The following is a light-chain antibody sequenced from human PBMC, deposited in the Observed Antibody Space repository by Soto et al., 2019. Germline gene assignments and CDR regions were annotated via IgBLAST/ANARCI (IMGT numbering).Light chain of an antibody. V-gene: IGKV1-39*01. Sequence: DIQMTQSPSPLSASVGDRVDITCRTSQSVSSYLNWYQAKPGKAPKLLIYEASSLESGVPPRFSGSGSGTNFTSTISNLQPEDSATYYCQQSYSTPPFTFGPGTRVDI. CDR3: QQSYSTPPFT. J-gene: IGKJ3*01. CDR2: EAS. CDR1: QSVSSY.